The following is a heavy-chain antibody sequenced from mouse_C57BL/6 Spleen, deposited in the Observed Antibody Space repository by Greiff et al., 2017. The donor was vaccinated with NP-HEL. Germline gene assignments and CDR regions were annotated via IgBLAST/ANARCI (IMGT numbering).Heavy chain of an antibody. CDR2: IYPGSGNT. CDR1: GYTFTDYY. CDR3: ARGGGYDGYYGPFAY. D-gene: IGHD2-3*01. Sequence: QVQLKQSGAELVRPGASVKLSCKASGYTFTDYYINWVKQRPGQGLEWIARIYPGSGNTYYNEKFKGKATLTAEKSSSTAYMQLSSLSSEDSAVYFCARGGGYDGYYGPFAYWGQGTLVTVSA. J-gene: IGHJ3*01. V-gene: IGHV1-76*01.